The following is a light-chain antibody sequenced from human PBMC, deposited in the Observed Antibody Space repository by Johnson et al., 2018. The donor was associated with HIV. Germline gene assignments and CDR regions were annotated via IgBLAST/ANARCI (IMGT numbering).Light chain of an antibody. CDR2: ENN. J-gene: IGLJ1*01. CDR1: SSNIGNNY. CDR3: GTWDTSLNVLYV. V-gene: IGLV1-51*02. Sequence: QSVLTQPPSVSAAPGQKVTISCSGSSSNIGNNYVSWYQQFPGTSPKLLIYENNKRPSGIPDRFSGSKSGTSAALGITGLQTGDEADYYCGTWDTSLNVLYVFGTGTKVTVI.